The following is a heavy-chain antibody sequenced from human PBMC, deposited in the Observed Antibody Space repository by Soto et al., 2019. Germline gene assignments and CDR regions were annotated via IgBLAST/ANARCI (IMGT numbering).Heavy chain of an antibody. J-gene: IGHJ3*02. D-gene: IGHD3-10*01. CDR2: FSLYNGNT. CDR1: GYTLTELS. Sequence: ASVKVSCKVSGYTLTELSMHWVRQAPGKGLEWLGWFSLYNGNTTYAQKSQGRVTMTTDTSTSTAYMELRSLSFDDTAVYYCASSSSLRAFDIWGQGTMVTV. V-gene: IGHV1-18*01. CDR3: ASSSSLRAFDI.